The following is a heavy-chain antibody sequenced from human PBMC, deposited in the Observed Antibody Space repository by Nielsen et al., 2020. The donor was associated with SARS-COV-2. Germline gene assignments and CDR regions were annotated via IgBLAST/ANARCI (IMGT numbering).Heavy chain of an antibody. CDR2: IYHSGST. J-gene: IGHJ4*02. V-gene: IGHV4-30-2*01. Sequence: SETLSLTCTVSGGSISSGDYCWSWIRQHPGKGLEWIGYIYHSGSTNYSPSLKSRVTFSVDKSKNQFSLQLSSVTAADTAVYYCARGSDEGLALWGQGTLVTVSS. D-gene: IGHD3-3*01. CDR1: GGSISSGDYC. CDR3: ARGSDEGLAL.